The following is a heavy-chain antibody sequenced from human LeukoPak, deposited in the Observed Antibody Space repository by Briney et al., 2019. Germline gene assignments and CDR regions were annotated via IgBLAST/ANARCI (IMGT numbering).Heavy chain of an antibody. D-gene: IGHD5-12*01. Sequence: SVKVSCKASGGTFSSYAISWVRQAPGQGLEWMGRIIPILGIANYAQKFQGRVTITADKSTSTAYMELSSLRSEDTAVYYCARPIFWDSGYTPYYYYGMDVWGQGTTVTVSS. J-gene: IGHJ6*02. CDR2: IIPILGIA. CDR3: ARPIFWDSGYTPYYYYGMDV. V-gene: IGHV1-69*04. CDR1: GGTFSSYA.